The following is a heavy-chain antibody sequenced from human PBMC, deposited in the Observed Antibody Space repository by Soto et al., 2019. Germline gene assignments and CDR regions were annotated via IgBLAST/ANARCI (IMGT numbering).Heavy chain of an antibody. V-gene: IGHV1-8*02. D-gene: IGHD2-8*01. CDR1: GYTFTSYG. Sequence: ASVKVSCKASGYTFTSYGISWVRQAPGQGLEWMGWISPNSGNTGYAQKIQGRVTMTRNTSISTAYMELSSLRSEDTAVYYCSRGEDYCTNGVCYLNWFDPWGQGTLVTVSS. CDR3: SRGEDYCTNGVCYLNWFDP. J-gene: IGHJ5*02. CDR2: ISPNSGNT.